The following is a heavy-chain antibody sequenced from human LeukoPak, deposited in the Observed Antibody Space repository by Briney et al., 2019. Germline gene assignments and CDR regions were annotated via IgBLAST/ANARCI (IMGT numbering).Heavy chain of an antibody. Sequence: SETLSLTCAVYGGSFSGYYWSWIRQPPGTGLEWIGRINHSGTTKYNPSLKSRVTISIDTSKNQFSLKPSSVTAADTAVYYCARGREYDSSGYYFFDYWGQGTLVTVSS. CDR2: INHSGTT. V-gene: IGHV4-34*01. J-gene: IGHJ4*02. D-gene: IGHD3-22*01. CDR1: GGSFSGYY. CDR3: ARGREYDSSGYYFFDY.